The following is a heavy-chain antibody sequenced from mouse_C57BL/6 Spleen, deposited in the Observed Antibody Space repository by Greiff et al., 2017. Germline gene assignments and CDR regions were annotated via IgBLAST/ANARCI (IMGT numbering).Heavy chain of an antibody. CDR1: GFNIKDYY. CDR3: ARYITTVGAGDY. CDR2: IDPEDGET. J-gene: IGHJ2*01. Sequence: EVQLQQSGAELVKPGASVKLSCTASGFNIKDYYMHWVKQRTEQGLEWIGRIDPEDGETKYAPKFPGKATRTADTASNTAYLQLSSLPSEDTAVYYCARYITTVGAGDYWGQGTTLTVSS. V-gene: IGHV14-2*01. D-gene: IGHD1-1*01.